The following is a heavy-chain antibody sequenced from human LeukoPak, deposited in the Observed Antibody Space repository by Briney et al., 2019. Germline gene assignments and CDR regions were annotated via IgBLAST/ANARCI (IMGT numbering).Heavy chain of an antibody. D-gene: IGHD3-9*01. V-gene: IGHV1-8*01. CDR2: MNPNSGNT. Sequence: ASVKVSCKASGYTFTSYDINWVRQATGQVLEWMGWMNPNSGNTGYAQKFQGRVTMTRNTSISTAYMELSSLRSEDTAVYYCARGRYFDWFFELKRTYYFDYWGQGTLVTVSS. J-gene: IGHJ4*02. CDR1: GYTFTSYD. CDR3: ARGRYFDWFFELKRTYYFDY.